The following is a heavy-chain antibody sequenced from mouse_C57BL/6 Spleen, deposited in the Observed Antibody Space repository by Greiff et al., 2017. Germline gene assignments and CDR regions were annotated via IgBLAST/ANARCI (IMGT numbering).Heavy chain of an antibody. CDR1: GFTFSSYG. CDR3: ARRTGKGFDY. Sequence: VQLKESGGDLVKPGGSLKLSCAASGFTFSSYGMSWVRQTPDKRLEWVATISSGGSYTYYPDSVKGRFTISRDNAKNTLYLQMSSLKSEDTAMYYCARRTGKGFDYWGQGTTLTVSS. J-gene: IGHJ2*01. V-gene: IGHV5-6*01. CDR2: ISSGGSYT. D-gene: IGHD4-1*01.